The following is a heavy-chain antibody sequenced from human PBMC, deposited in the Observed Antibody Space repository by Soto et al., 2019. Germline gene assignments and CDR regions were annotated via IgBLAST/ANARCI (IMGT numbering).Heavy chain of an antibody. J-gene: IGHJ4*02. CDR3: ARVTGLAARPYFDY. Sequence: QVQLQESGPGLVKPSRTLSLTCTVSGGSISSGGYYWSWIRQHPGKGLEWIGYIYYSGSTYYNPSLKSRVTISVDTSKNQFSLKLSSVTAADTAVYYCARVTGLAARPYFDYWGQGTLVTVSS. D-gene: IGHD6-6*01. V-gene: IGHV4-31*03. CDR1: GGSISSGGYY. CDR2: IYYSGST.